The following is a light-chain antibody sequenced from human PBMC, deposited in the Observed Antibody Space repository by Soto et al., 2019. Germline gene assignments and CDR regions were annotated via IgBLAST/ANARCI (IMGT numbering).Light chain of an antibody. J-gene: IGKJ3*01. Sequence: DIVLTQSPATLSVSLGERVSLSCRASQIISSNLAWYQQKPGQIPRLLIYGASARAAGIPARFSGSGSGTEFTLTISSLQSEAFAVYYCQQYNNWPQFTFGPGTKVDV. CDR1: QIISSN. V-gene: IGKV3-15*01. CDR3: QQYNNWPQFT. CDR2: GAS.